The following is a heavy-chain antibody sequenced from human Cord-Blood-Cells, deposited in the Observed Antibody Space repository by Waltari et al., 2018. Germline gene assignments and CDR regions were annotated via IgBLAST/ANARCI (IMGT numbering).Heavy chain of an antibody. CDR3: ARVWGYGSGSYYFDY. CDR1: GYTFTGYY. CDR2: INPNSGGT. D-gene: IGHD3-10*01. Sequence: QVQLVQSGADVKKPGASVKVSCKASGYTFTGYYMHWVRQAPGQGLEWMGGINPNSGGTNYAQKLQGRVTMTRDTSISTAYMELSRLRSDDTAVYYCARVWGYGSGSYYFDYWGQGTLVTVSS. V-gene: IGHV1-2*02. J-gene: IGHJ4*02.